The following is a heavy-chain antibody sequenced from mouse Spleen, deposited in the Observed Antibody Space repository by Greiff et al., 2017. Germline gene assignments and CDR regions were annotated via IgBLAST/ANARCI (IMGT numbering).Heavy chain of an antibody. V-gene: IGHV5-17*02. CDR1: GFTFSSFG. D-gene: IGHD2-3*01. CDR2: ISSGSSTI. Sequence: EVMLVESGGGLVQPGGSRKLSCAASGFTFSSFGMHWVRQAPEKGLEWVAYISSGSSTIYYADTVKGRFTISRDNPKNTLFLQMTSLRSEDTAMYYCARDGYYGVRYFDYWGQGTTLTVSS. CDR3: ARDGYYGVRYFDY. J-gene: IGHJ2*01.